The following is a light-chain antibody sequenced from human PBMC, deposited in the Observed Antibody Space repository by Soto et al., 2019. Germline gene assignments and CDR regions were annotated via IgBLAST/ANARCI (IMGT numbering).Light chain of an antibody. V-gene: IGLV1-40*01. J-gene: IGLJ1*01. CDR2: GTS. Sequence: QSVLTQPPSVSGAPGQRVTIACTGNNSNIGTGFDVHWYRDFPGAAPKLLLSGTSHRPSGVPDRFSGSKSGTSASFAITGLQADDEADYYCQTSDSGLFGLIFGTGTKLTVL. CDR3: QTSDSGLFGLI. CDR1: NSNIGTGFD.